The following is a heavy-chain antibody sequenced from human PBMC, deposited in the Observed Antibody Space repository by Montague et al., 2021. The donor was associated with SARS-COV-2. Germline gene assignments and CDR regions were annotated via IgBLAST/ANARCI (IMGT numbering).Heavy chain of an antibody. J-gene: IGHJ4*02. CDR2: IYYGGTT. Sequence: SETLSLTCTVSGGSMMSPSFHWDWIRQAPGKGLEWIVCIYYGGTTYFNPSVRSRVTLSVDTPRSQFSLGLGSVTAAGTAVYYCARRLTSCTGYAKCVYFDYWGQGLLVTVSS. CDR1: GGSMMSPSFH. V-gene: IGHV4-39*01. CDR3: ARRLTSCTGYAKCVYFDY. D-gene: IGHD3/OR15-3a*01.